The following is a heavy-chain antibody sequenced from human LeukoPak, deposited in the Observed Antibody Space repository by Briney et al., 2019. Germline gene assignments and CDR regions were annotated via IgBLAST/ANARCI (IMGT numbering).Heavy chain of an antibody. D-gene: IGHD3-22*01. J-gene: IGHJ4*02. CDR1: GFTFSSYA. CDR2: ISSNGGSA. Sequence: GGSLRLSCAASGFTFSSYAMPWVRQAPGKGLEYVSAISSNGGSAYYANSVKGRFTISRDNSKNTLYLQMGSLRAEDMAVYYCARGPSRSLLYYYDSSGFLSDWGQGTLVTVSS. CDR3: ARGPSRSLLYYYDSSGFLSD. V-gene: IGHV3-64*01.